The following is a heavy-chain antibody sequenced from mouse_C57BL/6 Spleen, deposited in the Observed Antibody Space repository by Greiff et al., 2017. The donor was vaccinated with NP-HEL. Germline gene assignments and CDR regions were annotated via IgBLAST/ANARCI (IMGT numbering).Heavy chain of an antibody. V-gene: IGHV1-26*01. D-gene: IGHD2-4*01. Sequence: EVQLQQSGPELVKPGASVKISCKASGYTFTDYYMNWVKQSHGKSLEWIGDINPNNGGTSYNQKFKGKATLTVDKSSSTAYMELRSLTSEDSAVYYCARYDYPFYCDYWGQGTTLTVSS. CDR1: GYTFTDYY. CDR2: INPNNGGT. J-gene: IGHJ2*01. CDR3: ARYDYPFYCDY.